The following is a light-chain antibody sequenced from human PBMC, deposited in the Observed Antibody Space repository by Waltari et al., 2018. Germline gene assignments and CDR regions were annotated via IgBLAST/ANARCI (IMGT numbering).Light chain of an antibody. V-gene: IGKV3-20*01. CDR2: GAS. CDR1: QTFSSNY. Sequence: EIVLTQSPGTLSLAPGERATLSCRASQTFSSNYLAWYQQKPGQPPRLLIYGASSRATGIPDRFSGSGSGTDFTLTISRLGPEDFALYYCQQYSSSPRLTFGGGTKVEVK. J-gene: IGKJ4*01. CDR3: QQYSSSPRLT.